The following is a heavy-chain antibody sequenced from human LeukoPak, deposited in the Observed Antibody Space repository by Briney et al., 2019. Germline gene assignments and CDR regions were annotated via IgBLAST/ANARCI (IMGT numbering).Heavy chain of an antibody. Sequence: SSVKVSCKASGYTLPHYDVNWVRQAPGQGLEWMGWMNLNSGSSGYAQKFQGIFTMTRNTSISTAYMELSSLTSEDTAVYYCARAEAGYYPDYWGQGTLVTVSS. D-gene: IGHD3-22*01. J-gene: IGHJ4*02. CDR1: GYTLPHYD. CDR3: ARAEAGYYPDY. V-gene: IGHV1-8*01. CDR2: MNLNSGSS.